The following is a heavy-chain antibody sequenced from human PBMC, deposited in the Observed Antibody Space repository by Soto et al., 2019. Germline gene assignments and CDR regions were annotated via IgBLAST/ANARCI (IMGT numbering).Heavy chain of an antibody. J-gene: IGHJ4*02. V-gene: IGHV4-59*08. CDR2: INHSGST. CDR3: ARHRTGQWLVREVGY. CDR1: GGSITTYQ. D-gene: IGHD6-19*01. Sequence: SETLSLTCTVSGGSITTYQWSWIRQPPGKGLEWIGEINHSGSTNYNPSLKSRVTISVDTSKNQFSLKLSSVTAADTAVYYCARHRTGQWLVREVGYWGQGTLVTVSS.